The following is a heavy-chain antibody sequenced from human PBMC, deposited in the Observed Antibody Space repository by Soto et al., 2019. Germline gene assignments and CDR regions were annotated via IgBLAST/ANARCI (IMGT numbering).Heavy chain of an antibody. J-gene: IGHJ5*02. CDR1: GFTFSSYA. V-gene: IGHV3-23*01. CDR3: ANPPHGDYHVHR. CDR2: ISGSGGST. Sequence: GGSLRLSCAASGFTFSSYAMSWVRQAPGKGLEWVSAISGSGGSTYYADSVKGRFTISRDNSKNTLYLQMNSLRAEDTAVYYCANPPHGDYHVHRWGQGTLVTVSS. D-gene: IGHD4-17*01.